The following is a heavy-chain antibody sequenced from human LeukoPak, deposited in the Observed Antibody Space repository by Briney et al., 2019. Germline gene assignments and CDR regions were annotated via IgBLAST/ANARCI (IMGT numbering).Heavy chain of an antibody. CDR3: ARYSKFDFWSGYLFSEKYYYYYMDV. D-gene: IGHD3-3*01. CDR2: MSAYNGNT. CDR1: GYTFTSYG. V-gene: IGHV1-18*01. Sequence: GASVKVSCKASGYTFTSYGISWVRQAPGQGPEGMGWMSAYNGNTNYAQKLQGRVTMTTDTSRSTAYMELRSLRSDDTAVYYCARYSKFDFWSGYLFSEKYYYYYMDVWGKGTTVTVSS. J-gene: IGHJ6*03.